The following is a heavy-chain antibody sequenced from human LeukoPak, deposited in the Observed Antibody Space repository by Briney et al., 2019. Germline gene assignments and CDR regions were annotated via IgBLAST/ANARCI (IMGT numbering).Heavy chain of an antibody. CDR1: GYTLTELS. CDR2: FDPEDGET. CDR3: ATETSGYSSGWPAVY. V-gene: IGHV1-24*01. D-gene: IGHD6-19*01. J-gene: IGHJ4*02. Sequence: GAPVKVSCKVSGYTLTELSMHWVRQAPGKRLEWLGGFDPEDGETIYAQKFQGRVSMTEDTSTDTAYMELSSLRSEDTAVYYCATETSGYSSGWPAVYWGQGTLVTVSS.